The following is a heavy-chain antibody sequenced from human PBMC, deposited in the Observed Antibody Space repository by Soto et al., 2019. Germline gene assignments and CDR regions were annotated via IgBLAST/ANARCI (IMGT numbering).Heavy chain of an antibody. CDR3: ARWWSGSREGFDP. D-gene: IGHD3-3*01. J-gene: IGHJ5*02. Sequence: QVQLQESGPGLVKPSQTLSLTCTVSGGSISSGDYYWSWIRQHPGKGLEWIGYIYYSGSTYYNPSLKSRVTISVDPSKNQFSLKLSSVTAAATAVYYCARWWSGSREGFDPWGQGTVVPVSS. CDR2: IYYSGST. V-gene: IGHV4-31*03. CDR1: GGSISSGDYY.